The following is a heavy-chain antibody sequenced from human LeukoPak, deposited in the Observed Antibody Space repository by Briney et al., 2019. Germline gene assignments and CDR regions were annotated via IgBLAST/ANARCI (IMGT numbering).Heavy chain of an antibody. CDR3: ARLRDSSSYYFDY. Sequence: ASVKVSCKASGYTFTGYYIHWVRQAPGQGLEWMGWINPNSGGTNYAQTFQGRVTMTRDTSITTAYMELSSLRSDDTAVYYCARLRDSSSYYFDYGGQGTLVTVSS. J-gene: IGHJ4*02. CDR2: INPNSGGT. V-gene: IGHV1-2*02. CDR1: GYTFTGYY.